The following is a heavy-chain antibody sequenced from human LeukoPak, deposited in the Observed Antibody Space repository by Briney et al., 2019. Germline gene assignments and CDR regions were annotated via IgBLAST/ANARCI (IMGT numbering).Heavy chain of an antibody. D-gene: IGHD2-2*01. CDR3: ARLSGYQYYFDY. Sequence: PSETLSLTCTVSGGSVNSYYWSWIRQPPGKGLEWLGYIDYSGSTYYNPSLKSRVTISVDTSKNQFSLKLSSVTAADTAVYYCARLSGYQYYFDYWGQGTLVTVSS. J-gene: IGHJ4*02. CDR2: IDYSGST. V-gene: IGHV4-59*04. CDR1: GGSVNSYY.